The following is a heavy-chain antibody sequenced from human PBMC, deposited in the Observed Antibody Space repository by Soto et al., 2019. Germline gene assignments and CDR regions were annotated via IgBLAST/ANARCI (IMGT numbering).Heavy chain of an antibody. CDR1: GGTFSSYT. V-gene: IGHV1-69*02. CDR2: IIPILGIA. D-gene: IGHD4-17*01. Sequence: QVQLVQSGAEVKKPGSSVKVSCKASGGTFSSYTISWVRQAPGQGLEWMGRIIPILGIANYAQKFQGSVTITADNSTSTAYMELSSLRSEDTAVYYCALDVDYGAIDYWGQGTLVTVSS. J-gene: IGHJ4*02. CDR3: ALDVDYGAIDY.